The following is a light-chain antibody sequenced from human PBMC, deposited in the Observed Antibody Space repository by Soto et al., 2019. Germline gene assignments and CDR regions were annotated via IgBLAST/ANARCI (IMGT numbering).Light chain of an antibody. CDR1: SSNIGADYD. Sequence: QSVLTQPPSVSGAPGQTVTIYCTGSSSNIGADYDVHWYQQLPGTAPRLVIYGNSNRPSGVSDRFSGSKSGTSASLAITGLQAEDEADYYCAAWDDSLNGVVFGGGTKLTVL. CDR3: AAWDDSLNGVV. V-gene: IGLV1-40*01. J-gene: IGLJ2*01. CDR2: GNS.